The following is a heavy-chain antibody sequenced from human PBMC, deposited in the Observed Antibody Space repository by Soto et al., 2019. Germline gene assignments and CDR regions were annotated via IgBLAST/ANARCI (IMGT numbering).Heavy chain of an antibody. V-gene: IGHV3-33*01. CDR2: IWYDGSNK. Sequence: PGGSLKLSCAASGFTFSSYGMHWVSQAPGKGLEWVAVIWYDGSNKYYADSVKGRFTISRDNSKNTLYLQMNSLRAEDTAVYYCARAARYCSSTSCQAGGVDYWGQGT. CDR1: GFTFSSYG. CDR3: ARAARYCSSTSCQAGGVDY. D-gene: IGHD2-2*01. J-gene: IGHJ4*02.